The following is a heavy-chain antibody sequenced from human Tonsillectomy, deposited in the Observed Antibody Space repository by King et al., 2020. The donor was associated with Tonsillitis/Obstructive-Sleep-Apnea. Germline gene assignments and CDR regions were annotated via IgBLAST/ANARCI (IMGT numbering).Heavy chain of an antibody. V-gene: IGHV3-53*01. CDR3: ASAFLAVASTGAFDI. CDR2: IYSGGST. J-gene: IGHJ3*02. CDR1: GFSVSSNY. Sequence: EVQLVESGGGLIQPGGSLRLSCAASGFSVSSNYMSWVRQAPGKGLEWVSVIYSGGSTFYADSVKGRFTISRDNSKNTLYLQMNSLRAEDTAVYYCASAFLAVASTGAFDIWGQGTMVTVSS. D-gene: IGHD6-19*01.